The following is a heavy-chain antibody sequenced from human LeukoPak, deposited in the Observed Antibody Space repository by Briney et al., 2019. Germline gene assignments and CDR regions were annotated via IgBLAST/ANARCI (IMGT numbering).Heavy chain of an antibody. CDR1: GYTFTSYA. J-gene: IGHJ4*02. Sequence: ASVKVSCKASGYTFTSYAMHWVRQAPGQRLEWMGWINAGNGNTKYSQKFQGRVTITRDTSASTAYMELSSLRSEDTAVYYCARDPSYGVGASFPYYWGQGTLVTVSS. CDR3: ARDPSYGVGASFPYY. V-gene: IGHV1-3*01. CDR2: INAGNGNT. D-gene: IGHD1-26*01.